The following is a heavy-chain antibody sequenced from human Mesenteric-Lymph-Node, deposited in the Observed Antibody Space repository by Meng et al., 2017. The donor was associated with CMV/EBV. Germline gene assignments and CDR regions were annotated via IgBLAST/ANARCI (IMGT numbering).Heavy chain of an antibody. J-gene: IGHJ6*02. V-gene: IGHV1-2*02. CDR3: ARDTYYSDSTGQEDV. Sequence: ASVKVSCKASEYTFIAYYIHWFRQAPGQGLEWMGWINPNSGGTNYAQKFQGRVTMTRDTSISTAYMELSRLRSDDTAVYYCARDTYYSDSTGQEDVWGQGTTVTVSS. CDR2: INPNSGGT. D-gene: IGHD3-22*01. CDR1: EYTFIAYY.